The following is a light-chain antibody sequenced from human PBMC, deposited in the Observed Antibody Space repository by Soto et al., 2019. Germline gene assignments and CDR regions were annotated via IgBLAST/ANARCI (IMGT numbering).Light chain of an antibody. V-gene: IGKV3-20*01. CDR3: QQYGSSPYT. CDR1: QSVSSSY. CDR2: GAS. J-gene: IGKJ2*01. Sequence: DIGLTQSPGTLPLSPGERATLSCRASQSVSSSYLAWYQQKPGQAPRLLIYGASNRATGIPDRFSGSASGTDFTLTISRLEPEDFAVYYCQQYGSSPYTFGQGTKLEIK.